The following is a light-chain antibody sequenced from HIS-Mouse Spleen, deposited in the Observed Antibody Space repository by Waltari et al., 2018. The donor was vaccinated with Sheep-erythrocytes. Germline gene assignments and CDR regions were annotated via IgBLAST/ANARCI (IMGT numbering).Light chain of an antibody. CDR2: LGS. V-gene: IGKV2-28*01. J-gene: IGKJ2*01. Sequence: DIVMTPSPLSLPVTPGEPASISCRSSQSLLHSNGYNYLDWYLQKPGQSPQLLIYLGSNRASGVPDRFSGSGSGTYFTLKISRVEAEDVGVYYCMQALQTPLTFGQGTKLEIK. CDR3: MQALQTPLT. CDR1: QSLLHSNGYNY.